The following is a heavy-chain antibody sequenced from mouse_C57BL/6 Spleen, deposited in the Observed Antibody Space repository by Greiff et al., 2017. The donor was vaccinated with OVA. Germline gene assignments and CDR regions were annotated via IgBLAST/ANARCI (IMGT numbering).Heavy chain of an antibody. CDR1: GYAFSSYW. CDR3: ARPFITTVVGGFDY. D-gene: IGHD1-1*01. V-gene: IGHV1-80*01. Sequence: VQLQQSGAELVKPGASVKISCKASGYAFSSYWMNWVKQRPGKGLEWIGQIYPGDGDTNYNGKFKGKATLTADKSSSTAYMQLSSLTSEDSAVYFGARPFITTVVGGFDYWGQGTTLTVSS. CDR2: IYPGDGDT. J-gene: IGHJ2*01.